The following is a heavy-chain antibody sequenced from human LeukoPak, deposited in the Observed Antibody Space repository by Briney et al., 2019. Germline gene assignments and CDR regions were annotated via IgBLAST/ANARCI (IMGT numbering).Heavy chain of an antibody. V-gene: IGHV4-34*01. J-gene: IGHJ5*02. CDR2: INHSGST. CDR1: GGSFSGYY. Sequence: SSETLSLTCAVYGGSFSGYYWSWIRQPPGKGLEWIGEINHSGSTNYNPFLKSRVTISVDTSKNQFSLKLSSVTAADTAVYYCARGRTRYCSGGSCHNWFDPWGQGTLVTVPS. D-gene: IGHD2-15*01. CDR3: ARGRTRYCSGGSCHNWFDP.